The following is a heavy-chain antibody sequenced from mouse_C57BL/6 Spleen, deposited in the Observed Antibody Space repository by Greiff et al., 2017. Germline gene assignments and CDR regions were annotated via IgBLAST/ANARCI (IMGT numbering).Heavy chain of an antibody. Sequence: QVQLQQPGAELVRPGSSVKLSCTASGYTFTSYWMHWVKQRPIQGLEWIGNIDPSDSETHYNQKFKDKATLTVDKSSSTAYMQLSSLTSEDSAVYYCASGFTTVVDYYAMDYWGQGTSVTVSS. CDR3: ASGFTTVVDYYAMDY. CDR1: GYTFTSYW. CDR2: IDPSDSET. V-gene: IGHV1-52*01. D-gene: IGHD1-1*01. J-gene: IGHJ4*01.